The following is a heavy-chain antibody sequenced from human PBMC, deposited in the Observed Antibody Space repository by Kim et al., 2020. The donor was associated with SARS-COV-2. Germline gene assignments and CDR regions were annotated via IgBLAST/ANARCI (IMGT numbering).Heavy chain of an antibody. CDR1: GFTFSSYW. CDR2: INSDGSST. CDR3: ARDLGYCSGGSCYVLYYFDY. Sequence: GGSLRLSCAASGFTFSSYWMHWVRQAPGKGLVWVSRINSDGSSTSYADSVKGRFTISRDNAKNTLYLQMNSLRAEDTAVYYCARDLGYCSGGSCYVLYYFDYWGQGTLVTVSS. D-gene: IGHD2-15*01. J-gene: IGHJ4*02. V-gene: IGHV3-74*01.